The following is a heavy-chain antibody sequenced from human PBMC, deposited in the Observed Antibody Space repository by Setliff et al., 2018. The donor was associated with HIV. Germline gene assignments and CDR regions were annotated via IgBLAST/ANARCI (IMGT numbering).Heavy chain of an antibody. V-gene: IGHV3-43*01. D-gene: IGHD1-1*01. CDR2: ISWDRYTT. CDR3: AKEGRTTNAFDV. J-gene: IGHJ3*01. CDR1: GFNFNDYT. Sequence: GGSLRLSCAASGFNFNDYTMHWVRQGPGKTLEWVSLISWDRYTTNYADSVKGRFTISRDNSKDSLYLQMNSLRIEDTALYYCAKEGRTTNAFDVWGQGTMVTVSS.